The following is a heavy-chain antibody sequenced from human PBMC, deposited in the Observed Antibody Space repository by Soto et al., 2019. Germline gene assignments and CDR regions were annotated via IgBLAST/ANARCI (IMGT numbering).Heavy chain of an antibody. CDR2: IYSGGST. CDR1: GFTVSSNY. V-gene: IGHV3-66*01. CDR3: ARGVYNSYYGLDV. J-gene: IGHJ6*02. D-gene: IGHD1-1*01. Sequence: EVQLVESGGGLVQPGGSLRLSCGASGFTVSSNYMSWVRQAPGKGLEWVSVIYSGGSTYYADSVKGRFTISRDNSKNTLYIQMNSLGAEDTAVYYCARGVYNSYYGLDVWGQGTTVTVSS.